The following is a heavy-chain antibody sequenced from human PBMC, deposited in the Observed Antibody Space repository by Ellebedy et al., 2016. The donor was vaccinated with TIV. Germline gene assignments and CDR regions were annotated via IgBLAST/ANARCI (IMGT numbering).Heavy chain of an antibody. Sequence: SETLSLTXTVSGASITSYYWTWIRQSPGKGLEWIGYTYYRATTNYNPSLKSRVTISLDTSKNQFSLNLSSVTPEDTAVYYCARAIFSHGMDVWGQGTTVTVAS. CDR3: ARAIFSHGMDV. CDR1: GASITSYY. J-gene: IGHJ6*02. V-gene: IGHV4-59*12. D-gene: IGHD3-3*01. CDR2: TYYRATT.